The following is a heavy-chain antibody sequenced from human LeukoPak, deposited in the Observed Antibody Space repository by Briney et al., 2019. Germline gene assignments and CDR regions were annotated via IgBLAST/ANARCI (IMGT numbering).Heavy chain of an antibody. V-gene: IGHV3-23*01. D-gene: IGHD6-19*01. CDR2: ISGSGGST. Sequence: LPGASLRLSCAASGFTFSSYAMSWVRQAPGKGLEWVSAISGSGGSTYYADSVKGRFTISRDNSKNTLYLQMNSLRAEDTAVYYCAPPVGQWLIPFDYWGQGTLVTVSS. CDR3: APPVGQWLIPFDY. J-gene: IGHJ4*02. CDR1: GFTFSSYA.